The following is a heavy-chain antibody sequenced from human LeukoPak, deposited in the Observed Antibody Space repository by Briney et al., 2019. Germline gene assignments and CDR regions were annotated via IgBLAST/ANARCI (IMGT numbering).Heavy chain of an antibody. D-gene: IGHD2-2*01. Sequence: GASVTVSCKASGYTFTSYAMHWVRQAPGQRLEWMGWINAGNGNTKYSQEFQGRVTITRDTSASTAYMELSSLRSEDMAVYYCARAMLKEDIVGVPAATPPDYWGQGTLVTVSS. J-gene: IGHJ4*02. CDR3: ARAMLKEDIVGVPAATPPDY. CDR1: GYTFTSYA. V-gene: IGHV1-3*03. CDR2: INAGNGNT.